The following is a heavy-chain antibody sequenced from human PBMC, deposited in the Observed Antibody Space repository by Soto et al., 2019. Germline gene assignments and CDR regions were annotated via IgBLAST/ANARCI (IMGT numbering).Heavy chain of an antibody. V-gene: IGHV4-59*12. Sequence: SETLSLTCTVSGGSISSYYWSWIRQPPGKGLEWIGYIYYSGSTNYNPSLKSRVTISVDTSKNQFSLKLSSVTAADTAVYYCARDQSVGQGFDPWGQGTLVTVS. D-gene: IGHD1-26*01. CDR1: GGSISSYY. CDR3: ARDQSVGQGFDP. J-gene: IGHJ5*02. CDR2: IYYSGST.